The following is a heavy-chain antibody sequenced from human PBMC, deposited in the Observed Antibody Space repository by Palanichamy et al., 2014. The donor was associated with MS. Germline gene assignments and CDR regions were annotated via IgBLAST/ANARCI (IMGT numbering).Heavy chain of an antibody. CDR1: GGSISSSRYY. CDR2: IYYSGST. J-gene: IGHJ4*02. CDR3: TLRWGDNGDYFDY. Sequence: QLQLQESGPGLVKPSETLSPTCTVSGGSISSSRYYWGWVRQPPGKGLEWIGSIYYSGSTYYSPSLKSRVTISVDTSKNQFSLKLSSVTAADTAVFYCTLRWGDNGDYFDYWGQGTLVTVSS. V-gene: IGHV4-39*01. D-gene: IGHD4-17*01.